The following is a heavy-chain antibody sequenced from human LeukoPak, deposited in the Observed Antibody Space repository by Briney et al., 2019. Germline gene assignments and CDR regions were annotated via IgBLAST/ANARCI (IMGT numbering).Heavy chain of an antibody. CDR3: ARAPGIAAAGTHFDF. V-gene: IGHV1-69*13. J-gene: IGHJ4*02. Sequence: ASVKVSCKASGGTFSSYAISWVRQAPGQGLEWMGGIIPIFGTANYAQKFQGRVTITADESTSTAYMELSSLRSEDTAVYYCARAPGIAAAGTHFDFWGQGTLVTVSS. CDR1: GGTFSSYA. D-gene: IGHD6-13*01. CDR2: IIPIFGTA.